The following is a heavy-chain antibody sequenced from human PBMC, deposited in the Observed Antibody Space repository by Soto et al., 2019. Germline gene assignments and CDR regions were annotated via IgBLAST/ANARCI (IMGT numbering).Heavy chain of an antibody. J-gene: IGHJ3*02. V-gene: IGHV3-23*01. CDR1: GFTFSSYA. CDR3: AKGVGNGGAFDI. CDR2: ISGSGGST. Sequence: GGSLRLSCAASGFTFSSYAMSWVRQAPGKGLEWVSAISGSGGSTYYADYVKGRFTISRDNSKNTLYLQMNSLRAEDTAVYYCAKGVGNGGAFDIWGQGTMVTVSS. D-gene: IGHD1-26*01.